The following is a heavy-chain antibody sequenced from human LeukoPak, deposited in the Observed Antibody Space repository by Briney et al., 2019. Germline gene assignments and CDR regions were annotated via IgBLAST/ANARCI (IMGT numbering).Heavy chain of an antibody. CDR3: ATNYDSSGYLLDYAFDI. CDR1: GGSISSYY. J-gene: IGHJ3*02. V-gene: IGHV4-59*01. CDR2: IYYSGST. Sequence: SETLSLTCTVSGGSISSYYWSWIRQPPGEGLEWIGYIYYSGSTNYNPSLKSRVTISVDTSKNQLSLKLSSVNAADTAVYYCATNYDSSGYLLDYAFDIWGQGTMVTVSS. D-gene: IGHD3-22*01.